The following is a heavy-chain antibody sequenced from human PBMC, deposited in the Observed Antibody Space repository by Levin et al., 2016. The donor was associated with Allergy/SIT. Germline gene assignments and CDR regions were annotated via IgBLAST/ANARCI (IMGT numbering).Heavy chain of an antibody. Sequence: SETLSLTCTVSGGSLTSENYYWTWIRQHPGEGLEWVGHISYSRTTHYNPALKDRLSISLDTSINHFSLKLNSVTAADTAVYYCARGKDSGPWCIGGVCYRGSYYCLDVWGPGTTVVVS. D-gene: IGHD2-8*02. V-gene: IGHV4-31*03. CDR1: GGSLTSENYY. CDR2: ISYSRTT. CDR3: ARGKDSGPWCIGGVCYRGSYYCLDV. J-gene: IGHJ6*02.